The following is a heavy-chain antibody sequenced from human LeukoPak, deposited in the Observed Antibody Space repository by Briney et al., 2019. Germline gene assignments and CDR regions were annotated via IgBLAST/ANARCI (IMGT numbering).Heavy chain of an antibody. D-gene: IGHD5-18*01. Sequence: SGTLSLNCAVSGGSFSFSYWWSWGRQPPGKGLMWSGEIYHTGSTNYNPSLKSRVTISVDKSKNQFSLKLNSVTAADTAVYYCAKDKGPSGYSYGWPQANFDYWGQGTLVTVSS. V-gene: IGHV4-4*02. CDR2: IYHTGST. CDR3: AKDKGPSGYSYGWPQANFDY. J-gene: IGHJ4*02. CDR1: GGSFSFSYW.